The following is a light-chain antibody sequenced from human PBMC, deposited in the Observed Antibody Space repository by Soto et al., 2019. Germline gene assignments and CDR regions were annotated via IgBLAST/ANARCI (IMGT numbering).Light chain of an antibody. CDR2: DAS. J-gene: IGKJ3*01. CDR3: QQYETLPVT. V-gene: IGKV1-33*01. Sequence: DIQMTQSPSSLSASVGDRVTITCQASQDITNYLNWYQQKPGKAPNLLIYDASNLETGVPSRFSGSGSGTHFTFTIICLQHEDSATHYCQQYETLPVTVGPGNKGDIK. CDR1: QDITNY.